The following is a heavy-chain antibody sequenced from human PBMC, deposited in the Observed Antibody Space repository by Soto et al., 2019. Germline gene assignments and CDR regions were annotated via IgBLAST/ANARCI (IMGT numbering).Heavy chain of an antibody. D-gene: IGHD5-12*01. CDR1: GFTFSNAW. Sequence: EVQLVESGGGLVKPGGSLRLSCAASGFTFSNAWMHWVRQAPGKGLEWVGRIKSKSDGGTTDYAAHVKGRFTISREDSKNTRYRQMNSLKTEDTAVYYCTTQKRVATARFDYWGQGTLVTVSS. V-gene: IGHV3-15*01. J-gene: IGHJ4*02. CDR3: TTQKRVATARFDY. CDR2: IKSKSDGGTT.